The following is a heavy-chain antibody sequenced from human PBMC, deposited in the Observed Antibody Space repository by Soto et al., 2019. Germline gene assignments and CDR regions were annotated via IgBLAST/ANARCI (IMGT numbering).Heavy chain of an antibody. D-gene: IGHD3-3*01. Sequence: PGESLKISCKGSGYSLTSYWIGWVRQMPGKGLEWMGIIYPGDSDTRYSPSFQGQVTISADKSISTAYLQWSSLKASDTAMYYCARPGSFDLWAFDIWGQGTMVTVSS. CDR3: ARPGSFDLWAFDI. J-gene: IGHJ3*02. CDR2: IYPGDSDT. CDR1: GYSLTSYW. V-gene: IGHV5-51*01.